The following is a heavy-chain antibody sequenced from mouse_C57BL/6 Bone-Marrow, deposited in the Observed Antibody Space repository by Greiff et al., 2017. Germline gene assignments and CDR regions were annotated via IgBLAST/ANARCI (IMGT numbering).Heavy chain of an antibody. CDR2: IDPSDSYT. CDR1: GSTFTSYW. CDR3: AREGGLHYYAMDY. V-gene: IGHV1-50*01. J-gene: IGHJ4*01. Sequence: QVQLQQPGAELVKPGASVKLSCKASGSTFTSYWMQWVKQRPGQGLVWIGEIDPSDSYTNYNQKFKGKATLTVDTSSSTAYMQLSSLTSEDSAVYYCAREGGLHYYAMDYWGQGTSVTVSS. D-gene: IGHD1-1*02.